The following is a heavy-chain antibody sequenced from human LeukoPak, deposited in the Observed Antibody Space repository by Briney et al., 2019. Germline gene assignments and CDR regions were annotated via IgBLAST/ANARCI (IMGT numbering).Heavy chain of an antibody. J-gene: IGHJ6*02. D-gene: IGHD6-19*01. CDR1: GGTFSSYA. Sequence: ASVKDSCKAFGGTFSSYAISWVRQAPGQGLEWMGRIIPILGIANYAQKFQGRVTITADKSTSTAYMELSSLRSEDTAVYYCARREEKEQWLRTPYYYYGMDVWGQGTTVTVSS. CDR2: IIPILGIA. CDR3: ARREEKEQWLRTPYYYYGMDV. V-gene: IGHV1-69*04.